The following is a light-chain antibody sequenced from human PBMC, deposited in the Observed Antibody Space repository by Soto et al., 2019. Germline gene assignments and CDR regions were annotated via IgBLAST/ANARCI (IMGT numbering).Light chain of an antibody. CDR1: QSLTNNF. CDR2: TAT. Sequence: EVLLTQSPGTLSLSPGDRATLSCRASQSLTNNFLAWYQQKPGQTPRLLIHTATSRATDIPDRFAGTGSGTDFPLTISRLEHEDFAVYFCQQYGRLPVSFGGGPKIEIK. CDR3: QQYGRLPVS. J-gene: IGKJ4*01. V-gene: IGKV3-20*01.